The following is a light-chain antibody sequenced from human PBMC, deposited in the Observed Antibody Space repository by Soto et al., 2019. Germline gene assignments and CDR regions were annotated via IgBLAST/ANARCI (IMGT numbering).Light chain of an antibody. CDR2: AAS. V-gene: IGKV1-12*01. CDR3: QQANSFPTT. Sequence: DIQMTQSPSSVSASVGDRVTITCRASQSISGWLAWYQQKPGKAPKLLIYAASNLQSGVPSRFSGSGSGTDLTLTISSLQPEDFATYYCQQANSFPTTFGQGTKVEIK. CDR1: QSISGW. J-gene: IGKJ1*01.